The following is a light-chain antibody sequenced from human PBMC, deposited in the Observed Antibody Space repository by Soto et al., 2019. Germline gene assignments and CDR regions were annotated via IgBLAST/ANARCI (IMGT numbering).Light chain of an antibody. V-gene: IGKV3-15*01. CDR2: GAS. Sequence: EIVMTQSPATLSVSPGERATLSCRASQSVSSNLAWYQQKPGQAPRLLIYGASTRATGIPARFSGSGSGTEFTLTISSLQSEDFAVYYCQQYNNWSTTFGQGIKVEIK. J-gene: IGKJ1*01. CDR3: QQYNNWSTT. CDR1: QSVSSN.